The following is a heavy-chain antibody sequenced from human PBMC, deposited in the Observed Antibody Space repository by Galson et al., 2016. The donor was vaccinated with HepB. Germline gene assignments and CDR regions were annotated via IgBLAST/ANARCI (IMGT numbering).Heavy chain of an antibody. CDR1: GYSFNNYA. CDR2: ISGYNGRA. D-gene: IGHD6-13*01. V-gene: IGHV1-18*01. CDR3: ARDLAAETTDAFDI. J-gene: IGHJ3*02. Sequence: SVKVSCKASGYSFNNYAITWVRQAPGQGLQWMGWISGYNGRAMYAQEFQDRVTLTIDTSTTTASMEVNRPTSDDTAMYYCARDLAAETTDAFDIWGQGTMVTVSS.